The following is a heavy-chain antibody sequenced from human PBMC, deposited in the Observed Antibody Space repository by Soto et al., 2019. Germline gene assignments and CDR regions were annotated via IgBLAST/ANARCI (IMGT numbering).Heavy chain of an antibody. J-gene: IGHJ5*02. Sequence: GGSLTLSRAASGSTFSSYAMSCDSQPQGKGLEWVSASSGSGGSTYYADAEKGRFTITRDNSKNTLSLQMNSLRAEDTAVYYCATLQGWFGELFPFDPWGQGTLVTVSS. CDR2: SSGSGGST. V-gene: IGHV3-23*01. CDR1: GSTFSSYA. CDR3: ATLQGWFGELFPFDP. D-gene: IGHD3-10*01.